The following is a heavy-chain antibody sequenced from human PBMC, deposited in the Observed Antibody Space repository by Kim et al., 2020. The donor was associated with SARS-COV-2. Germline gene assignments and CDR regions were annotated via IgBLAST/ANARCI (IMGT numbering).Heavy chain of an antibody. D-gene: IGHD3-10*01. V-gene: IGHV5-10-1*01. J-gene: IGHJ5*02. CDR1: GYSFTSYW. CDR3: ARVGITMVRGAPRGNWFDP. Sequence: GESLKISCKGSGYSFTSYWISWVRQMPGKGLEWMGRIDPSDSYTNYSPSFQGHVTISADKSISTAYLQWSSLKASDTAMYYCARVGITMVRGAPRGNWFDPWGQGTLVTVSS. CDR2: IDPSDSYT.